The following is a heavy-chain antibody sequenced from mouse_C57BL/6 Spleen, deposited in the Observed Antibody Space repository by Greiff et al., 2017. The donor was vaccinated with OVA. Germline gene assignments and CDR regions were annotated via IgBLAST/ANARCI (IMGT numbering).Heavy chain of an antibody. J-gene: IGHJ1*03. CDR3: AKDYYGRGYFDV. Sequence: VKLMESGPGLVQPSQSLSITCTVSGFSLTSYGVHWVRQPPGKGLEWLGVIWSGGSTDYNAAFISRLSISKDNSKSQVFFKMNSLQADDTAIYYCAKDYYGRGYFDVWGTGTTVTVSS. CDR1: GFSLTSYG. D-gene: IGHD1-1*01. CDR2: IWSGGST. V-gene: IGHV2-4*01.